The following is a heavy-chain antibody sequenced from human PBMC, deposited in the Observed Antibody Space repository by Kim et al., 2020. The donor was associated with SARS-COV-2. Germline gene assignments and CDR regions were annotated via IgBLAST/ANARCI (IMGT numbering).Heavy chain of an antibody. V-gene: IGHV4-4*07. J-gene: IGHJ4*02. D-gene: IGHD6-19*01. Sequence: YHRALKSRVTMSVDTSKTQFSLKLSSVTAADTAVYYCATGYSSGWYFDYWGQGSLVTVSS. CDR3: ATGYSSGWYFDY.